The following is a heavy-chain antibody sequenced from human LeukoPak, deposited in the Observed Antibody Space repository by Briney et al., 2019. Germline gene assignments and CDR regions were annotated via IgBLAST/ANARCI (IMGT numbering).Heavy chain of an antibody. J-gene: IGHJ3*02. V-gene: IGHV1-2*02. CDR3: AKSTKWGSIYDGFDI. D-gene: IGHD7-27*01. CDR2: INPNSGGA. CDR1: GYSFIGYY. Sequence: ASVKVSRKASGYSFIGYYIHWVRQAPGQGLEWMGCINPNSGGANYAQKFQGRVTMTRDTSIRTVYMELSRLKSDDTAVYYCAKSTKWGSIYDGFDIWGQGTMVTVAS.